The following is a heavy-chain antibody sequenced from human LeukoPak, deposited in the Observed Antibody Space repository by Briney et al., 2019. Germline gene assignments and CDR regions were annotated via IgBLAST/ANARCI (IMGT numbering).Heavy chain of an antibody. D-gene: IGHD3-10*01. V-gene: IGHV3-9*01. CDR2: ISWNSGSI. Sequence: PGGSLRLSCAASGFTFDDYAMHWVRQAPGKGLEWVSGISWNSGSIGYADSVKGRFTISRDNAKNSLYLQMNSLRAEDTALYYCAKDNLYRGGSGSYYNENYFDYWGQGTLVTVSS. CDR1: GFTFDDYA. J-gene: IGHJ4*02. CDR3: AKDNLYRGGSGSYYNENYFDY.